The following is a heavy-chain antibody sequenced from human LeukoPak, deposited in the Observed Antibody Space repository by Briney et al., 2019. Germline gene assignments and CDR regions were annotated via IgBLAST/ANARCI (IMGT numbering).Heavy chain of an antibody. CDR3: AKDLPKYYDFWSGYYSLFDY. D-gene: IGHD3-3*01. J-gene: IGHJ4*02. Sequence: PGGSLRLSCAASGFTFSSYAMSWVRQAPGKGLEWVSAISGSGGSTYYADSVKGRFTISRDNSKNTLYLQMNSLRAEDTAVCYCAKDLPKYYDFWSGYYSLFDYWGQGTLVTVS. V-gene: IGHV3-23*01. CDR2: ISGSGGST. CDR1: GFTFSSYA.